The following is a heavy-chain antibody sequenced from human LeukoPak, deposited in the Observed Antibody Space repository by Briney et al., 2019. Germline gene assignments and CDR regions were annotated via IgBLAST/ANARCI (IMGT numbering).Heavy chain of an antibody. J-gene: IGHJ3*02. Sequence: SETLSLTCTVSGSSISSYYWSWIRQPPGKGLEWIGYIYYSGSTNYNPSLKSRVTISVDTSKNQFSLKLSSVTAADTAVYYCARAAPIVVVIHDAFDIWGQGTMVTVSS. V-gene: IGHV4-59*01. CDR3: ARAAPIVVVIHDAFDI. CDR2: IYYSGST. D-gene: IGHD3-22*01. CDR1: GSSISSYY.